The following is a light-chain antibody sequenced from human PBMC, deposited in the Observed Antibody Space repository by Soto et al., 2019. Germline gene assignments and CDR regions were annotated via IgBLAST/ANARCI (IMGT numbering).Light chain of an antibody. V-gene: IGLV2-14*01. CDR3: SSYTTASTRV. Sequence: QSVLTQPASVSGSPGQSITISCTGTSSDVGAYNYVSWYQQHPGTAPKLMIFDVSNRPSGVSNRFSGSKSGNTASLTISGLQDEEEDDYYCSSYTTASTRVFGGGTKVTVL. J-gene: IGLJ3*02. CDR1: SSDVGAYNY. CDR2: DVS.